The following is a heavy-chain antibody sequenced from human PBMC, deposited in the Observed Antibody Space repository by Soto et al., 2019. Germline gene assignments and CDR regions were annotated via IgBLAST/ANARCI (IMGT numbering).Heavy chain of an antibody. CDR3: AREDIVVVPAAEYYFDY. CDR2: ISAYNGNT. V-gene: IGHV1-18*01. J-gene: IGHJ4*02. D-gene: IGHD2-2*01. CDR1: GYTFTSYG. Sequence: QVQLVQSGAEVKKPGASVKVSCKASGYTFTSYGISWVRQAPGQVLEWMGWISAYNGNTNYAQKLQGRVTMTTDTSTSTAYMELRSMRSDDTAVYYGAREDIVVVPAAEYYFDYWGQGTLVTVSS.